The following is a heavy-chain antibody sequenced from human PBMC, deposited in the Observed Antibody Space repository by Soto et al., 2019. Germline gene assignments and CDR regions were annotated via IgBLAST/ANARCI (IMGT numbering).Heavy chain of an antibody. CDR1: GYTFNTYG. J-gene: IGHJ4*02. CDR2: INTDSGNP. CDR3: TRRKCSGDCYLFDY. V-gene: IGHV1-18*01. Sequence: ASVKVSCKASGYTFNTYGVNWVRQAPGQGLEWMGWINTDSGNPSYAQKFQGRVSMTRDTSSGTAYMEMRSLTSDDTAVYYCTRRKCSGDCYLFDYWGQGTLVTVSS. D-gene: IGHD2-21*02.